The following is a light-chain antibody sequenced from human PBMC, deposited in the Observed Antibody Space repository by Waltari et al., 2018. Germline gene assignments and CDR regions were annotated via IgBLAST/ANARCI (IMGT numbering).Light chain of an antibody. J-gene: IGKJ4*01. CDR2: GAS. CDR3: QQYGSSLFT. Sequence: IVLTQSPATLSLSPGERATLSCRASQSVSSSFLAWYQQKPGQGPRLLIYGASSRATGIPDRFSGSGSGTDFTLTISRLEPEDFAVYYCQQYGSSLFTFGGGTKVEIK. CDR1: QSVSSSF. V-gene: IGKV3-20*01.